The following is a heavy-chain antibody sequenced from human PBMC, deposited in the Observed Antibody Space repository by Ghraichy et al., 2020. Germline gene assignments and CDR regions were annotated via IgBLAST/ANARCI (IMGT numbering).Heavy chain of an antibody. J-gene: IGHJ4*02. CDR2: ISGSGGST. CDR3: AKAYDFWSGYFNEPKNHFDY. CDR1: GFTFSSYA. D-gene: IGHD3-3*01. Sequence: GGSLRLSCAASGFTFSSYAMSWVRQAPGKGLEWVSAISGSGGSTYYADSVKGRFTISRDNSKNTLYLQMNSLRAEDTAVYYCAKAYDFWSGYFNEPKNHFDYWGQGTLVTVSS. V-gene: IGHV3-23*01.